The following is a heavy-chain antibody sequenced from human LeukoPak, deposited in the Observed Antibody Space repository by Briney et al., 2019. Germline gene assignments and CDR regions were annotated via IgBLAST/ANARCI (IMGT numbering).Heavy chain of an antibody. D-gene: IGHD1-26*01. CDR3: TRHRYSGSYYYFDY. Sequence: PGGSLRLSCAASGFTFSGSAMDWVRQASGKGLEWVGRIRSKANSYATAYAASVKGRFTISRDDSKNTAYLQMNSLKTEDTAVYYCTRHRYSGSYYYFDYWGQGTLVTVSS. V-gene: IGHV3-73*01. CDR2: IRSKANSYAT. CDR1: GFTFSGSA. J-gene: IGHJ4*02.